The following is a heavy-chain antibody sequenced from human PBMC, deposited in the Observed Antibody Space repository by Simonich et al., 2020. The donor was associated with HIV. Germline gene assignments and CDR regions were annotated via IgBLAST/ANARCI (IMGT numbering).Heavy chain of an antibody. Sequence: QVQLQQWGAGLLKPSETLSLTCAVYGGSFSGYYWSWIRQPPGKGLEGIGEINHSGSTKYNPSLKSRVTISVDTAKNQFSLKLSSVTAADTAVYYCARGFYQRLYYFDYWGQGTLVTVSS. CDR2: INHSGST. J-gene: IGHJ4*02. D-gene: IGHD2-2*01. CDR1: GGSFSGYY. V-gene: IGHV4-34*01. CDR3: ARGFYQRLYYFDY.